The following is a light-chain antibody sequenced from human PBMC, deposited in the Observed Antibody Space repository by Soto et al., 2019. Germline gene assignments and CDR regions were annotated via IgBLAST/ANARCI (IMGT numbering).Light chain of an antibody. J-gene: IGKJ1*01. CDR3: QQYDNLLWT. V-gene: IGKV1-33*01. Sequence: DIQMTQSPSSLSASVGDRVTITCQASQDISNYLNWYQQKPGKAPKLLIYDASNLGTGVPTRFSRSGSGTNFTFTISSLQPEDIATYYCQQYDNLLWTFGQGTKVEIK. CDR2: DAS. CDR1: QDISNY.